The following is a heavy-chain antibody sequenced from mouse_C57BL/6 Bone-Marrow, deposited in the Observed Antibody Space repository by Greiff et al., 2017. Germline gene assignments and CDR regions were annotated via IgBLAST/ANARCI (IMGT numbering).Heavy chain of an antibody. CDR3: AREGYGRYFDV. Sequence: EVKVVESGPELVKPGASVKISCKASGYSFTDYNMNWVKQSNGKSLEWIGVINPNYGTTSYNQKFKGKATLTVDQSSSTAYMQLNSLTSEDSAVYYGAREGYGRYFDVWGTGTTVTVSS. CDR1: GYSFTDYN. J-gene: IGHJ1*03. V-gene: IGHV1-39*01. CDR2: INPNYGTT. D-gene: IGHD1-2*01.